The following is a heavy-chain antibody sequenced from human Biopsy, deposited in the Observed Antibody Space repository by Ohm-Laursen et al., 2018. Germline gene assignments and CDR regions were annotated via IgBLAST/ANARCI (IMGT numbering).Heavy chain of an antibody. CDR2: INHRGST. CDR3: ARAVNYYDPYYYYGLDV. Sequence: SDTLSLTCAVYGGSFSGYYWSWIRQPPGKGLEWIGEINHRGSTNYNPSLKSLVPISVDTSKNQFSLKLRSVTPADTAVYYCARAVNYYDPYYYYGLDVWGQGTTVTVSS. V-gene: IGHV4-34*01. J-gene: IGHJ6*02. D-gene: IGHD3-16*01. CDR1: GGSFSGYY.